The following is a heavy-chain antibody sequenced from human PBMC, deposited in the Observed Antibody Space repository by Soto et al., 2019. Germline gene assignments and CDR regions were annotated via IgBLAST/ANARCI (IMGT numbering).Heavy chain of an antibody. V-gene: IGHV1-18*01. J-gene: IGHJ6*02. CDR3: ARDHRFLEWLFKDYGMDV. Sequence: GASVKVSCKASGYTFTSYGISWVRQAPGQGLEWMGWISAYNGNTNYAQKLQGRVTMTTDTSTSTAYMELRSLRSDDTAVYYCARDHRFLEWLFKDYGMDVWGQGTTVTVSS. D-gene: IGHD3-3*01. CDR1: GYTFTSYG. CDR2: ISAYNGNT.